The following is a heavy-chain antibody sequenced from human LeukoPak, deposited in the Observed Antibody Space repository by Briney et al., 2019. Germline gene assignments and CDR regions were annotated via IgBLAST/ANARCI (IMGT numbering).Heavy chain of an antibody. D-gene: IGHD4-17*01. CDR3: TKYGDDDTLGLN. CDR2: IKEDGSDK. Sequence: PGESLRLSCAASGFSFSRYWMTWVRQAPGKGLEWVANIKEDGSDKYYVDSVKGRFTISRDNAKNSLYLQMNSLRAEDTSVYYCTKYGDDDTLGLNWGQGTLVTVSS. J-gene: IGHJ4*02. V-gene: IGHV3-7*02. CDR1: GFSFSRYW.